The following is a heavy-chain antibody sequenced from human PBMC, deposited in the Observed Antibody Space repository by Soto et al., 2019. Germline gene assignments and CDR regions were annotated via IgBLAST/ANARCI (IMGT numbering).Heavy chain of an antibody. J-gene: IGHJ6*02. V-gene: IGHV1-18*01. D-gene: IGHD1-7*01. CDR2: ISAYNGNT. CDR3: ARVHRFTGTTLDYYYGMDV. CDR1: GYTFTSYG. Sequence: ASVKVSCKXSGYTFTSYGISWVRQAPGQGLEWMGWISAYNGNTNYAQKLQGRVTMTTDTSTSTAYMELRSLRSDDTAVYYCARVHRFTGTTLDYYYGMDVWGQGTTVTVSS.